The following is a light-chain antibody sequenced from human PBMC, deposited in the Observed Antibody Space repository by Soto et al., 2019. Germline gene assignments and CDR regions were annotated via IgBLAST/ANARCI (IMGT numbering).Light chain of an antibody. CDR1: QNAGSW. CDR3: QHADGLRALT. V-gene: IGKV1-12*01. CDR2: HTS. Sequence: DIQMTQSPPFVSASVGDRVTISCRASQNAGSWLSWFHQKPGGAPNLLIFHTSRLQTGVPSRFAGRGSGTEFTLTISSLPPEDFGTYYCQHADGLRALTFGGGTTVEI. J-gene: IGKJ4*01.